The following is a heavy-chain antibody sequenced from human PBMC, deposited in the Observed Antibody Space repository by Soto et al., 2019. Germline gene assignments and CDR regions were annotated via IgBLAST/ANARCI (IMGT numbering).Heavy chain of an antibody. CDR3: ASYTAGYCSSTSCYAGYYYGMDV. Sequence: SETLCLTCAVYGGSFSGYYWSWIRQPPGKGLEWIGEINHSGSTNYNPSLKSRVTISVDTSKNQFSLKLSSVTAADTAVYYCASYTAGYCSSTSCYAGYYYGMDVWGQGTTVTVSS. V-gene: IGHV4-34*01. J-gene: IGHJ6*02. CDR2: INHSGST. CDR1: GGSFSGYY. D-gene: IGHD2-2*01.